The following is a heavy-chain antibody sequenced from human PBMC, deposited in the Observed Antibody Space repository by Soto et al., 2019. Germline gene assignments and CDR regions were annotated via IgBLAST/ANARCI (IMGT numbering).Heavy chain of an antibody. CDR1: GYTFNSYG. CDR2: MSAYNGNT. CDR3: ARGSKPGIAAAGTVSYDP. Sequence: QVQLVQSGAEVKKPGASVKVSCKASGYTFNSYGITWVRQAPGQGLEWMGWMSAYNGNTNYAQKLQGRVTVTTDTSTSTAYMELRSLRSDDTAVYYCARGSKPGIAAAGTVSYDPWAQGTLVTVSS. V-gene: IGHV1-18*01. D-gene: IGHD6-13*01. J-gene: IGHJ5*02.